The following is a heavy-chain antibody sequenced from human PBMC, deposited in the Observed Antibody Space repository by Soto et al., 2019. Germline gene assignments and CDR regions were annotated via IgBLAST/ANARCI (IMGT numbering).Heavy chain of an antibody. CDR2: ISSSSSYI. J-gene: IGHJ6*03. V-gene: IGHV3-21*01. CDR1: GFTFSSYS. Sequence: EVQLVESGGGLVKPGGSLRLSCAASGFTFSSYSMNWVRQAPGKGLEWVSSISSSSSYIYYADSVKGRFTISRDNAKNSLYQQMNSLRAEDTAVYYCARGQTPIVVVPAANYYYYMDVWGKGTTVTVSS. D-gene: IGHD2-2*01. CDR3: ARGQTPIVVVPAANYYYYMDV.